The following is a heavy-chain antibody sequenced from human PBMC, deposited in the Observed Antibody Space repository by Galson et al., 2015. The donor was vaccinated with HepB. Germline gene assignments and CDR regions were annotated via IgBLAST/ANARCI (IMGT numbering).Heavy chain of an antibody. Sequence: SLRLSCAASGFTVSSNYMSWVRQAPGKGLERVSFINSGGGTYYVDSVKGRFSISRDNSKNMLYLQMNSLRADDTAVYYCVKDWQLFHLGYWSQGTQVTVSS. D-gene: IGHD6-6*01. CDR3: VKDWQLFHLGY. J-gene: IGHJ4*02. CDR2: INSGGGT. V-gene: IGHV3-66*01. CDR1: GFTVSSNY.